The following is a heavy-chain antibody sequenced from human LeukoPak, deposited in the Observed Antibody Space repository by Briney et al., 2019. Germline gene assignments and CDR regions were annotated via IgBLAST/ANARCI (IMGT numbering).Heavy chain of an antibody. D-gene: IGHD3-22*01. J-gene: IGHJ4*02. CDR2: ISSSGSTI. Sequence: GGSLRLSCAASGFTFSSYEMNWVRQAPGKGLEWVSYISSSGSTIYYADSVKGRFTISRDNAKNSLYLQMNSLRAEDTAVYYCARVGYYYDSSGYPDLLDYCGQGTLVTVSS. V-gene: IGHV3-48*03. CDR3: ARVGYYYDSSGYPDLLDY. CDR1: GFTFSSYE.